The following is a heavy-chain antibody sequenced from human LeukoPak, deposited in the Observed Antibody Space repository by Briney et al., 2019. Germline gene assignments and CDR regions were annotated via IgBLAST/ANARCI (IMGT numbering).Heavy chain of an antibody. J-gene: IGHJ4*02. V-gene: IGHV3-21*01. D-gene: IGHD3-22*01. CDR2: ISSSSSYI. CDR1: GSTFSSYS. CDR3: ARESLGSSGYYRDY. Sequence: GGSLRLSCAASGSTFSSYSMNWVRQAPGKGLEWVSSISSSSSYIYYADSVKGRFTISRDNAKNSLYLQMNSLRAEDTAVYYCARESLGSSGYYRDYWGQGTLVTVSS.